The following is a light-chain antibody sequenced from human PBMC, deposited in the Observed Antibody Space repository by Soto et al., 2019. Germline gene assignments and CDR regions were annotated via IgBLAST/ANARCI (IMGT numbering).Light chain of an antibody. CDR1: SSNIGTNS. Sequence: QLVLTQPPSASGNPGQRVTLSCSGSSSNIGTNSVYWFQQLPGTAPKLLIYRSDQRPSGVPDRFSGSKSGTSASLAISGLRSEDEADYYCAAWDDSLSGWVFGGGTQLTVL. V-gene: IGLV1-47*01. CDR2: RSD. CDR3: AAWDDSLSGWV. J-gene: IGLJ3*02.